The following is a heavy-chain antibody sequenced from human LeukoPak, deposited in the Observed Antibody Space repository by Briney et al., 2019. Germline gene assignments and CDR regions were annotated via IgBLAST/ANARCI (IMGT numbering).Heavy chain of an antibody. D-gene: IGHD3-16*01. Sequence: GASVKVSCKASEGTFSSYAISWVRQAPGQGLEWMGGIIPIFGTANYAQKFQGRVTITTDESTSTAYMELSSLRSEDTAVYYCAREGPLGHFDYWGQGTLVTVSS. CDR2: IIPIFGTA. V-gene: IGHV1-69*05. CDR1: EGTFSSYA. CDR3: AREGPLGHFDY. J-gene: IGHJ4*02.